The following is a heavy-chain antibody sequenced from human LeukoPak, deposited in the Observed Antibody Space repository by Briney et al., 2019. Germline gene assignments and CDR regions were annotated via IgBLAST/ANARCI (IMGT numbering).Heavy chain of an antibody. J-gene: IGHJ4*02. CDR2: ISGSGSGGST. CDR1: GFTFSSSA. D-gene: IGHD5-24*01. CDR3: AKSGYNRFDY. Sequence: GGSLRLSCAASGFTFSSSAMSWVRQAPGKGLEWVSSISGSGSGGSTYYADSVKGRFTISRDNSKNTLYLQMNSLRAEDTAVYYCAKSGYNRFDYRGQGTLVTVSS. V-gene: IGHV3-23*01.